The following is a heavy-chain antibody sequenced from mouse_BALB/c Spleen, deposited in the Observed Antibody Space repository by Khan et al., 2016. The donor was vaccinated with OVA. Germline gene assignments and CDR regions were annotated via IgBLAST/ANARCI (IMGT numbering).Heavy chain of an antibody. J-gene: IGHJ3*01. CDR3: TRSGYGSFAY. Sequence: QVQLQQSGAELVKPGASVKLSCKASGYIFTSYYMYWVKQRPGQGLEWIGEINPNNGGTNFNEKFKSKATLTVDKSSSTAYMKLSSLPSEDSAVXYCTRSGYGSFAYWGQGTMVTVAA. CDR1: GYIFTSYY. CDR2: INPNNGGT. V-gene: IGHV1S81*02. D-gene: IGHD2-2*01.